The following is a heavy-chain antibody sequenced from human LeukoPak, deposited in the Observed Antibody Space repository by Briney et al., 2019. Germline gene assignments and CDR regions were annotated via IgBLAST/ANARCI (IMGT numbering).Heavy chain of an antibody. CDR1: GYTFTSYD. Sequence: ASVKVSCKASGYTFTSYDINWVRQATGQGLEWMGWMNPNSGNTGYAQKSQGRVTMTRNTSISTAYMELRSLRSEDTAVYYCARVRGRWLQAFDYWGQGTLVTVSS. J-gene: IGHJ4*02. CDR3: ARVRGRWLQAFDY. D-gene: IGHD5-24*01. CDR2: MNPNSGNT. V-gene: IGHV1-8*01.